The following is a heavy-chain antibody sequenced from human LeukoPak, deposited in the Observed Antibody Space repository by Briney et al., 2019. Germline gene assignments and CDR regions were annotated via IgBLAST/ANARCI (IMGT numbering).Heavy chain of an antibody. CDR1: GGSIGPYY. J-gene: IGHJ3*02. CDR2: IYYSGST. D-gene: IGHD3-22*01. Sequence: SETLSLTCTVSGGSIGPYYWSWIRQSPGKGLVWIGYIYYSGSTNYNPSLKSRVTISVDMSKNQFSLKLSSVTAADTALYYCARHFTYYYDSSGYPRDAFDIWGQGTMVTVSS. CDR3: ARHFTYYYDSSGYPRDAFDI. V-gene: IGHV4-59*08.